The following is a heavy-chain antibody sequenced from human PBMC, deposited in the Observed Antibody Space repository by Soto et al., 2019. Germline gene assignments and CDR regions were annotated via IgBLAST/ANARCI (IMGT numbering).Heavy chain of an antibody. J-gene: IGHJ4*02. Sequence: PSETLSLTCTVSGGSISSSSYYWGWIRQPPGKGLEWIGYIYYSGSTSYNPSLKSRVTISVDTSKNHFSLALTSVTAADTAVYYCARLMGVVTVDYWGQGALVTVSS. CDR3: ARLMGVVTVDY. CDR1: GGSISSSSYY. CDR2: IYYSGST. D-gene: IGHD2-21*02. V-gene: IGHV4-39*02.